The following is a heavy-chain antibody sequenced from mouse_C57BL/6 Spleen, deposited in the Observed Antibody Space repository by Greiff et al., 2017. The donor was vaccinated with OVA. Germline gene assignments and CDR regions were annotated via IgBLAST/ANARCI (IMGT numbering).Heavy chain of an antibody. D-gene: IGHD1-1*01. J-gene: IGHJ3*01. CDR1: GFTFSSYA. CDR3: ARDYGSSAWFAY. V-gene: IGHV5-4*01. CDR2: ISDGGSYT. Sequence: EVKLMESGGGLVKPGGSLKLSCAASGFTFSSYAMSWVRQTPEKRLEWVATISDGGSYTYYPDNVKGRFTISRDNAKNNLYLQMSHLKSEDTAMYYCARDYGSSAWFAYWGQGTLVTVSA.